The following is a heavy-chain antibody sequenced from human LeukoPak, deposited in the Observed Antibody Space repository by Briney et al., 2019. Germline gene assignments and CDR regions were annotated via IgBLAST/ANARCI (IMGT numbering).Heavy chain of an antibody. CDR1: GGSISSYY. CDR2: INHSGST. CDR3: ARGTNVLRP. D-gene: IGHD3-3*01. Sequence: SETLSLTCTVSGGSISSYYWSWIRQPPGKGLEWIGEINHSGSTNYNPSLKSRVTISVDTSKNQFSLKLSSVTAADTAVYYCARGTNVLRPWGQGTLVTVSS. J-gene: IGHJ5*02. V-gene: IGHV4-34*01.